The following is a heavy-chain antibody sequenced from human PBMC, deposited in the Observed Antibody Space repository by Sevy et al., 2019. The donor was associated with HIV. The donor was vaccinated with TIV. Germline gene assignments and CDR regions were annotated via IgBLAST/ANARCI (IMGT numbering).Heavy chain of an antibody. V-gene: IGHV3-15*01. CDR2: IKSKTDGGST. J-gene: IGHJ4*02. D-gene: IGHD4-17*01. Sequence: GGSLRLSCVVSGFTFSNAWMYWVRQAPGKGLEWVGRIKSKTDGGSTDYIAPGRSRFVISRDDSRDTVYLQMNSLKTEDTAVYYCNTDLAYGDYWKGYWGQGTLVTVSS. CDR1: GFTFSNAW. CDR3: NTDLAYGDYWKGY.